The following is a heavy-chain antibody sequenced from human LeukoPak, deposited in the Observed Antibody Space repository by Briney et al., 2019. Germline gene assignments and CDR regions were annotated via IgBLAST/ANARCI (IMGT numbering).Heavy chain of an antibody. V-gene: IGHV4-59*01. CDR3: ARGPYGSGSYYNGEP. CDR2: IYYSGST. J-gene: IGHJ4*02. CDR1: GGSISSYY. D-gene: IGHD3-10*01. Sequence: SENLSLTCTVSGGSISSYYWSWIRQPPGKGLEWIGYIYYSGSTNYNPSLKSRVTISVDTSKNQFSLKLSSVTAADTAVYYCARGPYGSGSYYNGEPWGQGTLVTVSS.